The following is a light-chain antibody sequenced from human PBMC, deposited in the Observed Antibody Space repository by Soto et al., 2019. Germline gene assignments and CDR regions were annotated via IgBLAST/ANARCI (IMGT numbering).Light chain of an antibody. Sequence: EIVLTQSPDTLSLSPGERATLSCRASQSISSYLAWYQQKPGQAPRLLIYGASSRATGIPARFSGSGSGTDFTLAISRLEPGDSAVYFCQQCDTSPWTFGQGTKVEIK. V-gene: IGKV3-20*01. CDR1: QSISSY. CDR2: GAS. CDR3: QQCDTSPWT. J-gene: IGKJ1*01.